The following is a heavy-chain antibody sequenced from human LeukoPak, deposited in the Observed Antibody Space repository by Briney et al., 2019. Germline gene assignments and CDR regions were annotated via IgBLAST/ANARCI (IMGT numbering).Heavy chain of an antibody. CDR2: INPNSGGT. D-gene: IGHD2-2*01. J-gene: IGHJ4*02. CDR3: ARDGGYCSSTSCPGDY. Sequence: ASVKVSCKASGYTFTGYYMHWVRQAPGHGLERMGWINPNSGGTNYAQKFQGRVTMTRDTSISTAYMELSRLRSDDTAVYYCARDGGYCSSTSCPGDYWGQGTLVTVSS. CDR1: GYTFTGYY. V-gene: IGHV1-2*02.